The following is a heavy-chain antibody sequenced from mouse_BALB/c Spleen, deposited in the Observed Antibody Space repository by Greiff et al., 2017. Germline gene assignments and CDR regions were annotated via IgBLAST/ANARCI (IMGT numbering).Heavy chain of an antibody. D-gene: IGHD1-1*01. J-gene: IGHJ4*01. Sequence: DVMLVESGGGLVQPGGSRKLSCAASGFTFSDYYMYWVRQTPEKRLEWVATISDGGSYTYYPDSVKGRFTISRDNAKNNLYLQMSSLKSEDTAMYYCARDVRYGSFYAMDYWGQGTSVTVSS. V-gene: IGHV5-4*02. CDR1: GFTFSDYY. CDR2: ISDGGSYT. CDR3: ARDVRYGSFYAMDY.